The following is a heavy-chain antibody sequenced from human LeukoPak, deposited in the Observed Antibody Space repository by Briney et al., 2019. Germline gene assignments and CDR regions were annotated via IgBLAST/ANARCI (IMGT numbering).Heavy chain of an antibody. CDR3: ARDVEIAARPENWFDP. Sequence: SVKVSCKASGGTFSSYAISWVRQAPGQGLEWMGGIIPIFGTANYAQKFQSRVTITADESTSTAYMELSSLRSEDTAVYYCARDVEIAARPENWFDPWGQGTLVTVSS. CDR2: IIPIFGTA. D-gene: IGHD6-6*01. J-gene: IGHJ5*02. V-gene: IGHV1-69*13. CDR1: GGTFSSYA.